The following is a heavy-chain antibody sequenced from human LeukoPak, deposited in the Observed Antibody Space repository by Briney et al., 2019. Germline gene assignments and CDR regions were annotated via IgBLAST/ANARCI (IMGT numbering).Heavy chain of an antibody. D-gene: IGHD3-10*01. V-gene: IGHV4-4*07. Sequence: PSETLSLTCTVSVGSISSYYWSWIRQPAGKGLEWIGRIYTSGSTNYNPSLKSRVTMSVDTSKNQFSLKLSSVTAADTAVYYCARSRDSVNIWFGELLHSDAFDIWGQGTMVTVSS. J-gene: IGHJ3*02. CDR1: VGSISSYY. CDR2: IYTSGST. CDR3: ARSRDSVNIWFGELLHSDAFDI.